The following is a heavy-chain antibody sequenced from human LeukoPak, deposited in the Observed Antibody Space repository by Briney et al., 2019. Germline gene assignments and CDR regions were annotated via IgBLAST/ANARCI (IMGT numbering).Heavy chain of an antibody. Sequence: SETLSLTCTVSGGSISGYYWNWIRQPPGKGLEWIGYISYTGSADYNPSLKSRVTISVDTSKNQFSLKVTSLTVADTAVYYCARDKQPGDYWGQGTLVTVSP. CDR1: GGSISGYY. D-gene: IGHD5-18*01. CDR3: ARDKQPGDY. J-gene: IGHJ4*02. CDR2: ISYTGSA. V-gene: IGHV4-59*01.